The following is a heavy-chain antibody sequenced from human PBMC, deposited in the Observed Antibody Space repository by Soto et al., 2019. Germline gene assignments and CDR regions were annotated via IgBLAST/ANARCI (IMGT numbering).Heavy chain of an antibody. CDR1: GFIFSNFD. V-gene: IGHV3-13*04. Sequence: EVELEESGGGLVQTGGSLRLSCAASGFIFSNFDMHWVRRVAGKGLEWVSTIGSAGDTYYADSVKGRFIISRENVKNSLYLEMNNLRAEDTAVSYCARAYSSTWYPFDYWGQGTLVTVSS. CDR3: ARAYSSTWYPFDY. J-gene: IGHJ4*02. CDR2: IGSAGDT. D-gene: IGHD6-13*01.